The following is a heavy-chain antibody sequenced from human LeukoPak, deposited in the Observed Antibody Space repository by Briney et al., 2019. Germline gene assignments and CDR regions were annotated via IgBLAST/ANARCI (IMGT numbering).Heavy chain of an antibody. Sequence: GGSLRLSCAASGFTFSSYAMHGVRQAPGGGLGWGAVISYDGSNKYYADSVKGRFTISRDNSKNTLYLQMNSLRAEDTAVYYCARARGGYSYGYHAYSYYGMDVWGQGTTVTASS. CDR1: GFTFSSYA. J-gene: IGHJ6*02. D-gene: IGHD5-18*01. V-gene: IGHV3-30-3*01. CDR3: ARARGGYSYGYHAYSYYGMDV. CDR2: ISYDGSNK.